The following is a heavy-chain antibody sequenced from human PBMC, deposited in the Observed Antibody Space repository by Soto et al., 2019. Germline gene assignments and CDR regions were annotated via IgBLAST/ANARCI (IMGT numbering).Heavy chain of an antibody. V-gene: IGHV4-59*01. CDR2: IYYSGST. J-gene: IGHJ5*02. CDR1: GGSISSYY. D-gene: IGHD6-19*01. Sequence: SETLSLTCTVSGGSISSYYWSWIRQPPGKGLEWIGYIYYSGSTNYNPSLKSRVTISVDTSKNQFSLKLSSVTAADTAVYYCARGMYKSGWNLDLWGQGIVVTVSS. CDR3: ARGMYKSGWNLDL.